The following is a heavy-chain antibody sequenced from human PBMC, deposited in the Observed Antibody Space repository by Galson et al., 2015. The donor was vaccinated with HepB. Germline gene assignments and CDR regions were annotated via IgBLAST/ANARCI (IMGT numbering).Heavy chain of an antibody. CDR2: ISPFNGDT. CDR1: AYTFTSYG. J-gene: IGHJ6*03. D-gene: IGHD2-2*01. V-gene: IGHV1-18*01. CDR3: ARDLEVVPGTNYYYYYYMDV. Sequence: SVKVSCKASAYTFTSYGVSWVRQAPGQGLEWMGWISPFNGDTNFAQKFQDRVTMTTDTSTSTAYMELRSLKSDDTAVYYCARDLEVVPGTNYYYYYYMDVWGKGTTVTVSS.